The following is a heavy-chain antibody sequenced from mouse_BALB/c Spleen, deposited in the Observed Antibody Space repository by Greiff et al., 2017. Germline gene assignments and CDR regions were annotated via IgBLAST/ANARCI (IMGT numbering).Heavy chain of an antibody. CDR3: ARDYYCSSPFAY. D-gene: IGHD1-1*01. V-gene: IGHV5-17*02. J-gene: IGHJ3*01. CDR2: ISSGSSTI. CDR1: GFTFSSFG. Sequence: EVQRVESGGGLVQPGGSRKLSCAASGFTFSSFGMHWVRQAPEKGLEWVAYISSGSSTIYYADKVKGRFTISRDNPKYTLFLQMTSLRSEDTARYYCARDYYCSSPFAYWGQGTLVTVSA.